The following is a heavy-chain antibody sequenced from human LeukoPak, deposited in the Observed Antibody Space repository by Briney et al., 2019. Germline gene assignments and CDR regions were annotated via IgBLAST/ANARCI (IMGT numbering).Heavy chain of an antibody. CDR1: GGSFSPYY. D-gene: IGHD3-3*01. CDR3: ARATNYDFWSGYAIHAFDI. Sequence: SETLSLTCAAYGGSFSPYYWSWIRQPPGKGLEWIGEINHRGSTKYNPSLKSRATISVDTSKNQFSLKLSSVTAADTAVYYCARATNYDFWSGYAIHAFDIWGQGTMVTVSS. J-gene: IGHJ3*02. V-gene: IGHV4-34*01. CDR2: INHRGST.